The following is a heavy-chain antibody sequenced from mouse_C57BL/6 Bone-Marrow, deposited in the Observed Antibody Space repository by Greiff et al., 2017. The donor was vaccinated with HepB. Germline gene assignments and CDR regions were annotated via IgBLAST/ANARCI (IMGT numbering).Heavy chain of an antibody. CDR3: ARSQGGDYYAMDY. CDR1: GYTFTSYG. Sequence: QVHVKQSGAELARPGASVKLSCKASGYTFTSYGISWVKQRTGQGLEWIGEIYPRSGNTYYNEKFKGKATLTADKSSSTAYMELRSLTSEDSAVYFCARSQGGDYYAMDYWGQGTSVTVSS. V-gene: IGHV1-81*01. J-gene: IGHJ4*01. CDR2: IYPRSGNT.